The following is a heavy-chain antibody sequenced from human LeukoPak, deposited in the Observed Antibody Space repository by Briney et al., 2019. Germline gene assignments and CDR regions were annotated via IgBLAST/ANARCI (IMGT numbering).Heavy chain of an antibody. CDR3: AREAPDPNSSGYRGMDV. CDR2: IIPIFGTA. CDR1: GGTFSSYA. Sequence: GASVKVSCKASGGTFSSYAISWVRQAPGQGLEWMGGIIPIFGTANYAQKFQGRVTMTRDTSTSTVYMELSSLRSEDTAVYYCAREAPDPNSSGYRGMDVWGQGTTVTVSS. V-gene: IGHV1-69*05. D-gene: IGHD2/OR15-2a*01. J-gene: IGHJ6*02.